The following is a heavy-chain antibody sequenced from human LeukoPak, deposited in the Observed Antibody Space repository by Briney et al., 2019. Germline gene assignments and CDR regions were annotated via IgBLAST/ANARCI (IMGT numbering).Heavy chain of an antibody. CDR3: AKAPFGGYIGYFDY. CDR2: ISGSGGNT. CDR1: GFTFINHG. D-gene: IGHD5-12*01. J-gene: IGHJ4*02. V-gene: IGHV3-23*01. Sequence: GGSLRLSCAASGFTFINHGMSWVRQTPGKGLEWVSTISGSGGNTYYADSVEGRFTVSRDNSKNTLYLQLNSLRAEDTAIYYCAKAPFGGYIGYFDYWGQGTLVTVSS.